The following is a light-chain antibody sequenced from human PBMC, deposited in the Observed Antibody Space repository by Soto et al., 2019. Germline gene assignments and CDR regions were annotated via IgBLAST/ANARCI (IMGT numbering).Light chain of an antibody. J-gene: IGLJ1*01. CDR2: DVS. Sequence: QSAVTQPASVSGSHGQSITISCTGTSSDVGGHNYVSWYQQHPGKAPKLMIYDVSNRPSGVSNRVSGSKSGNTASLTISGLKDEDEADYYCRSYTSSSTLYVFGTGTKLTVL. V-gene: IGLV2-14*01. CDR1: SSDVGGHNY. CDR3: RSYTSSSTLYV.